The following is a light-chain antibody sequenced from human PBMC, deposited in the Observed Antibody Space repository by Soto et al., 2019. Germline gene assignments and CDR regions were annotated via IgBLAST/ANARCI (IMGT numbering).Light chain of an antibody. V-gene: IGLV1-47*02. CDR2: YNS. CDR3: ATWDDRLYGRL. J-gene: IGLJ3*02. Sequence: QSVLTQPPSASGTPGQRVTISCSGSSSNIGSNYVYWYQQFPGTAPKLLIYYNSQRPSGVPDRFSGSKSGTSASLAISGLRSEDEADYYCATWDDRLYGRLFGGGTKLTVL. CDR1: SSNIGSNY.